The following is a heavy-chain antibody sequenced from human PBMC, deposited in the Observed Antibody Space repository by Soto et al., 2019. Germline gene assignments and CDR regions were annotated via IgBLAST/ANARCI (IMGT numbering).Heavy chain of an antibody. D-gene: IGHD6-13*01. CDR3: ASDLAAAGVDLYYYGMDV. J-gene: IGHJ6*02. CDR2: IWYDGSNK. Sequence: GGSLRLSCAASGFTFSSYGMHWVRQAPGKGLEWVAVIWYDGSNKYYADSVKGRFTISRDNSKNTLYLQMNSLRAEDTAVYYCASDLAAAGVDLYYYGMDVWGQGTTVTVSS. V-gene: IGHV3-33*01. CDR1: GFTFSSYG.